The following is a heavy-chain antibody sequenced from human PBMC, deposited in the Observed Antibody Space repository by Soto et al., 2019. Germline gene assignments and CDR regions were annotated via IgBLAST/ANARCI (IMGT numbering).Heavy chain of an antibody. CDR3: VIDTSSGWHLKGH. CDR1: GFTFDDHG. J-gene: IGHJ4*02. V-gene: IGHV3-9*01. CDR2: ISWNSGSI. D-gene: IGHD3-9*01. Sequence: EVDLVESGGGLAQPGRSLRLSCVASGFTFDDHGMHWVRQIPGRGLEWVSGISWNSGSIGYAESVKGRFTIFRDNATNSMYLEMNNLRQEDTALYYCVIDTSSGWHLKGHWGQRVQVSVSS.